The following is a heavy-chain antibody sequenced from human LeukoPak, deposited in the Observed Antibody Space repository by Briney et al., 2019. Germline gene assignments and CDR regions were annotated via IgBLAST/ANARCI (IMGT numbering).Heavy chain of an antibody. CDR2: IIPIIGIA. CDR1: GGTFSSYT. CDR3: ARDMGIIAAAAAFDY. D-gene: IGHD6-13*01. J-gene: IGHJ4*02. Sequence: GASVKVSCKASGGTFSSYTISWVRQAPGQGLEWMGRIIPIIGIANYAQKFQGRVTITADKSTSTAYMELSSLRSEDTAVYYCARDMGIIAAAAAFDYWGQGTLVTVSS. V-gene: IGHV1-69*04.